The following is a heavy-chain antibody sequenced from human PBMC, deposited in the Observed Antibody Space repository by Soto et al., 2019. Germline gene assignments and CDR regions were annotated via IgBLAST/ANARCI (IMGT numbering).Heavy chain of an antibody. Sequence: SETLSLTCAVYGGSFSGYYWSWIRQPPGKGLEWIGEINHSGSTNYNPSLKSRVTISVDTSKNQFSLKLSSVTAADTAVYYCARGEGMTANWFDPWGQGTLVTVSS. V-gene: IGHV4-34*01. J-gene: IGHJ5*02. D-gene: IGHD2-21*02. CDR3: ARGEGMTANWFDP. CDR2: INHSGST. CDR1: GGSFSGYY.